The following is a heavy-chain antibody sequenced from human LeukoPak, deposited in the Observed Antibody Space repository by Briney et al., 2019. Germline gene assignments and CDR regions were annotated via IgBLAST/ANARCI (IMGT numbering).Heavy chain of an antibody. Sequence: ASVKVSCKAFGYPFTTYGISWVRQAPGQGLEWMGWISGYNGDTNYAQNFQGRVTMTTDTSTTTAYMELRSLRSDDTAVYYCARDPPYSISSWYWFDPWGQGTLVTVSS. D-gene: IGHD6-6*01. CDR3: ARDPPYSISSWYWFDP. CDR1: GYPFTTYG. J-gene: IGHJ5*02. CDR2: ISGYNGDT. V-gene: IGHV1-18*01.